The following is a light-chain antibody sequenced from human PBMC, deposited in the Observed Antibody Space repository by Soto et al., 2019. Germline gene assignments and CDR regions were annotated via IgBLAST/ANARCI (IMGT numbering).Light chain of an antibody. J-gene: IGKJ1*01. CDR2: AAS. V-gene: IGKV1-39*01. CDR3: QESFSSSWT. CDR1: QSIDTY. Sequence: DIQMTQSPSSLSASVGGRVTITCRAGQSIDTYLNWYQQKPGKAPNLLIFAASNLQSEVPSRFSGSGSGTYFTLTISRLQPEDFATYFCQESFSSSWTFGQGTKVDIK.